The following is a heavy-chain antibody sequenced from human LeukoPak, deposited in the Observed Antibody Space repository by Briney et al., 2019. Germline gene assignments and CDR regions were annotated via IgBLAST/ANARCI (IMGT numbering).Heavy chain of an antibody. Sequence: GASVKVSCKASGYTFTDYYMHWVRQAPGQGLEWMGWINPNSGGTNYAQKFQGRVTMTRDTSISTVYMELSSLRSEDTAVYYCARGSRGWHYYYYYYMDVWGKGTTVTVSS. CDR1: GYTFTDYY. V-gene: IGHV1-2*02. CDR3: ARGSRGWHYYYYYYMDV. J-gene: IGHJ6*03. D-gene: IGHD5-24*01. CDR2: INPNSGGT.